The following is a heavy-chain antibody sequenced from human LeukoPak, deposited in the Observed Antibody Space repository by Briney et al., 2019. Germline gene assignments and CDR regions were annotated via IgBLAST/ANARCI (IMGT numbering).Heavy chain of an antibody. V-gene: IGHV4-38-2*02. J-gene: IGHJ6*03. Sequence: SVTVSLTSTVSGYSISIGDYRGSSRPPPGKGLECLGRIYHRGSTYYNPSLKRRVAISVDTSKNQFSLKFRSVPAADTALFYCTSAGRLATFDNYYYMVVWAKGTTVTVFS. CDR2: IYHRGST. D-gene: IGHD3-10*02. CDR1: GYSISIGDY. CDR3: TSAGRLATFDNYYYMVV.